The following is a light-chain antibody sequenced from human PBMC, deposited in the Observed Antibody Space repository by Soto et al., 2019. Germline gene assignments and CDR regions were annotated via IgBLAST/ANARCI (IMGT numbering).Light chain of an antibody. CDR3: AAWDGSLSGWV. V-gene: IGLV1-47*01. Sequence: QSVLTPPPSASGTPGQRVPISCSGSSSNIGSKYVYWYQQLPGTAPKLLIYRNDQRPSVGPDRFSGSKSGTSASLAISGLRSEDEADYYCAAWDGSLSGWVFGGGTKVTVL. CDR1: SSNIGSKY. CDR2: RND. J-gene: IGLJ3*02.